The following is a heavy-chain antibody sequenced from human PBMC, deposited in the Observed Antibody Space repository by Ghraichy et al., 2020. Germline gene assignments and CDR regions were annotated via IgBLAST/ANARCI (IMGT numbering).Heavy chain of an antibody. D-gene: IGHD3-22*01. Sequence: SETLSLTCTVSGGSIYSGSYYWGWIRQAPGKGLEWIGSSYSSGNTYYSPSLKRRATVSVDTAKNQFSLKLTSVTAADTAVYYCARQHFDSSGSLTPNEFDPWGQGTLVTVSS. CDR2: SYSSGNT. CDR1: GGSIYSGSYY. J-gene: IGHJ5*02. CDR3: ARQHFDSSGSLTPNEFDP. V-gene: IGHV4-39*07.